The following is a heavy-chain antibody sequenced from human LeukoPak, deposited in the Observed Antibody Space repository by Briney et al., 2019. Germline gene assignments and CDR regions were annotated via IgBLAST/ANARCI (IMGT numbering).Heavy chain of an antibody. CDR1: GGSFSGYY. J-gene: IGHJ6*03. V-gene: IGHV4-34*01. Sequence: PSETLSLTCAVYGGSFSGYYWSWIRQPPGKGLEWIGEINHSGSTNYNPSLKSRVTISADTSKNQFSLKLSSVTAADTAVYYCARMRGPAARSETKYYYYYYYMDVWGKGTTVTVSS. D-gene: IGHD6-6*01. CDR2: INHSGST. CDR3: ARMRGPAARSETKYYYYYYYMDV.